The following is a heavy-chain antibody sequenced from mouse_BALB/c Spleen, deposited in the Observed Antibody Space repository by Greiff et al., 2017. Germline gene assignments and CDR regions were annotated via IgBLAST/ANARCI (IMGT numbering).Heavy chain of an antibody. CDR1: GFTFSSFG. Sequence: EVQRVESGGGLVQPGGSRKLSCAASGFTFSSFGMHWVRQAPEKGLEWVAYISSGSSTIYYADTVKGRFTISRDNPKNTLFLQMTSLRSEDTAMYYCARSRAWFAYWGQGTLVTVSA. V-gene: IGHV5-17*02. CDR2: ISSGSSTI. D-gene: IGHD3-1*01. J-gene: IGHJ3*01. CDR3: ARSRAWFAY.